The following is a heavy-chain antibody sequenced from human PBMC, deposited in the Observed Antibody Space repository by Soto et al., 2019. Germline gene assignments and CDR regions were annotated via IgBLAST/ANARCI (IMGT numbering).Heavy chain of an antibody. CDR3: ARRWFGPGA. CDR1: GFTLSGRS. Sequence: EVQLVESGGGLVQPGGSLRLSCAASGFTLSGRSMHWVRQAPGKGLVWVSGIDNAGTDSTYADSVKGRLTSSRDNAKNMLYLQINRLRVEDTVVYCDARRWFGPGAWGKGTTVSVSS. D-gene: IGHD3-10*01. J-gene: IGHJ6*04. V-gene: IGHV3-74*01. CDR2: IDNAGTDS.